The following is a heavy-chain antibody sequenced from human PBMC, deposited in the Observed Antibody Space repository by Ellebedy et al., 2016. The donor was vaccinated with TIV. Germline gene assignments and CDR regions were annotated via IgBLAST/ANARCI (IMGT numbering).Heavy chain of an antibody. D-gene: IGHD3-9*01. CDR3: ARDPIRLLRYFEGGIDV. J-gene: IGHJ6*02. CDR1: GGTFSSYA. V-gene: IGHV1-69*13. Sequence: AASVKVSCKASGGTFSSYAISWVRQAPGQGLEWMGGIIPIFGTANYAQKFQGRVTITADESTSTAYMELTSLRSEDTAVYYCARDPIRLLRYFEGGIDVWGQGTTVTVSS. CDR2: IIPIFGTA.